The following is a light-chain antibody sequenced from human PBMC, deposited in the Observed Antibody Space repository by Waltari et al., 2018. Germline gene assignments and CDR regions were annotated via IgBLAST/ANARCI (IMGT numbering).Light chain of an antibody. Sequence: SVLTQSPATLSLSPGERATLSCRASQSVSTYLAWYQQKPGQAPRLLIYDASNRATGIPARFSGSGSGTDFTLTISSLEPEDFAVYYCQQRSFWPRTFGQGTKVEIK. CDR2: DAS. V-gene: IGKV3-11*01. J-gene: IGKJ1*01. CDR1: QSVSTY. CDR3: QQRSFWPRT.